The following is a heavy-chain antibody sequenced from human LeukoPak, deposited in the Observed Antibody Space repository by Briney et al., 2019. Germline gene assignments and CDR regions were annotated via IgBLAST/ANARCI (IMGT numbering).Heavy chain of an antibody. V-gene: IGHV1-8*01. Sequence: GASVKVSRKASGYTFTSYDINWVRQATGQGLEWMGWMNPNSGNTGYAQKFQGRVTMTRNTSISTAYMELSSLRSEDTAVYYCARHNIVVVPAAIPSDAFDIWGQGTMVTVSS. CDR1: GYTFTSYD. D-gene: IGHD2-2*01. J-gene: IGHJ3*02. CDR3: ARHNIVVVPAAIPSDAFDI. CDR2: MNPNSGNT.